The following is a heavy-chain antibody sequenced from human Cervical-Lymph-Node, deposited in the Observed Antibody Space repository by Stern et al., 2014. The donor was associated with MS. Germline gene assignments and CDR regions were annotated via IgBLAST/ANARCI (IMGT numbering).Heavy chain of an antibody. J-gene: IGHJ4*02. Sequence: EVQLVESGAEVKKPGESLKIACKGSGYSFSSYWIAWVRQMPGKGLEWMGMIFPGDSETRYSPSFEGQVTISVDKSTSTAYLHWSSLKASDTARYYCGREVALTAGLLGFWGQGTQVIVS. D-gene: IGHD3-22*01. V-gene: IGHV5-51*01. CDR1: GYSFSSYW. CDR3: GREVALTAGLLGF. CDR2: IFPGDSET.